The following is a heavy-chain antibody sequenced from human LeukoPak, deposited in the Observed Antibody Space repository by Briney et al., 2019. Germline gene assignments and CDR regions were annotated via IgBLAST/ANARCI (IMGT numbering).Heavy chain of an antibody. CDR1: GFTFNGYA. V-gene: IGHV3-33*01. CDR2: IWHDGNNK. Sequence: PGGSLRLSWAAYGFTFNGYAMHWVRQAPGKGLEWVAVIWHDGNNKYYADSVKGRFTISRDNSKNTVYLQMNSLRAEDTAVYYCARDWMGSTRLAGDYWGQGTLVTVSS. D-gene: IGHD2/OR15-2a*01. J-gene: IGHJ4*02. CDR3: ARDWMGSTRLAGDY.